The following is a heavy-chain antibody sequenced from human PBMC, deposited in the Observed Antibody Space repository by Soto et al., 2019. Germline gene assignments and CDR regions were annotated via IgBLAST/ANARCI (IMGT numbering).Heavy chain of an antibody. Sequence: QVQLVQSGAEMKKPGSSVTVSCKVFGGTFISYSFSWVRQAPGQGPEWMGGIIPIFGTPNYAQKFQGRVTITADGSTSTAHMELSSLRSGDTAVYYCAGGVWRGYSEYYYGMDVWGQGTTVTVSS. V-gene: IGHV1-69*01. D-gene: IGHD3-3*01. CDR2: IIPIFGTP. J-gene: IGHJ6*02. CDR3: AGGVWRGYSEYYYGMDV. CDR1: GGTFISYS.